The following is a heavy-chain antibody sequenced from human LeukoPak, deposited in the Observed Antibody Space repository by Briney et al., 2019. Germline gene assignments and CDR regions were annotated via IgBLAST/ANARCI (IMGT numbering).Heavy chain of an antibody. CDR2: IYYSGST. V-gene: IGHV4-59*08. CDR3: ARAPYDSGGYYDYYFDY. CDR1: GASISSYY. D-gene: IGHD3-22*01. J-gene: IGHJ4*02. Sequence: SETLSLTCTVSGASISSYYWSWIRQPPGKGLEWIGYIYYSGSTNYNPSLKSRVTISVDTSKNQFSLKLSSVTAADTAVYYCARAPYDSGGYYDYYFDYWGQGTLVTVSS.